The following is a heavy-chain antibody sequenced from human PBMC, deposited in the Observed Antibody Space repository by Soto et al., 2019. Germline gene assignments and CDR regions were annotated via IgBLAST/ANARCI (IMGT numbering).Heavy chain of an antibody. CDR2: ISWNSGSI. D-gene: IGHD6-13*01. CDR3: AKTRQQLANCYYYYMDV. J-gene: IGHJ6*03. CDR1: GFTFDDYA. V-gene: IGHV3-9*01. Sequence: PGGSLRLSCAASGFTFDDYAMHWVRQAPGKGLEWVSGISWNSGSIGYADSVKGRFTISRDNAKNSLYLQMNSLRAEDTALYYCAKTRQQLANCYYYYMDVWGKGTTVTVSS.